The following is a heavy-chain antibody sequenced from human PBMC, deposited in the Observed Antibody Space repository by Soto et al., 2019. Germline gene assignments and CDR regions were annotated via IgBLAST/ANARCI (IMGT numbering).Heavy chain of an antibody. Sequence: GGSQRLSCAASGFTFSSYAMSWVRQAPGKGLEWVSAISGSGGSTYYADSVKGRFTISRDNSKNTLYLQMNSLRAEDTAVYYCAKALGYCSSTSCYTSKGWFDPWGQGTLVTVSS. V-gene: IGHV3-23*01. CDR3: AKALGYCSSTSCYTSKGWFDP. CDR2: ISGSGGST. J-gene: IGHJ5*02. CDR1: GFTFSSYA. D-gene: IGHD2-2*01.